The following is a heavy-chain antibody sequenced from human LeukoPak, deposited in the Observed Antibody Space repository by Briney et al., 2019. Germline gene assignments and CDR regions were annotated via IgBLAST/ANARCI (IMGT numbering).Heavy chain of an antibody. V-gene: IGHV4-59*08. D-gene: IGHD5-18*01. CDR1: GGSISSYY. CDR3: ARQSRQLWHAFDI. CDR2: IYYSGSA. J-gene: IGHJ3*02. Sequence: SETLSLTCTVSGGSISSYYWSWIRQPPGKGLEWIGYIYYSGSANYNPSLKSRVTISVDTSKSQFSLKLSSVTAADTAVYYCARQSRQLWHAFDIWGQGTMVTVSS.